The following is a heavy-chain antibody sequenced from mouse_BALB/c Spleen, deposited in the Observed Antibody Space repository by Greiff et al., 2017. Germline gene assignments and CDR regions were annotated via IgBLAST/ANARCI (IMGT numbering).Heavy chain of an antibody. J-gene: IGHJ4*01. D-gene: IGHD1-2*01. CDR3: ARDSLLRLRAMDY. Sequence: QVQLQQSGPGLVAPSQSLSITCTVSGFSLTGYGVNWVRQPPGKGLEWLGMIWGDGSTDYNSALKSRLSISKDNSKSQVFLKMHSLQTDDTARYYCARDSLLRLRAMDYWGQGTSVTVSS. V-gene: IGHV2-6-7*01. CDR2: IWGDGST. CDR1: GFSLTGYG.